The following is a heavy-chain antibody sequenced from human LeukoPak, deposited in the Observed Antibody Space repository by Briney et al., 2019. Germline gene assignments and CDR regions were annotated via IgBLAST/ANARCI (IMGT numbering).Heavy chain of an antibody. Sequence: PSETLSLTCTVSGYSSSSGYYWGWIRQPPGKGLEWIGSIYHSGSTYYNPSLKSRVTISVDTSKNQFSLKLSSVTAADTAVYYCARAPDARIVVGPAAIGPWFDPWGQGTLVTVSS. V-gene: IGHV4-38-2*02. J-gene: IGHJ5*02. CDR3: ARAPDARIVVGPAAIGPWFDP. D-gene: IGHD2-2*01. CDR2: IYHSGST. CDR1: GYSSSSGYY.